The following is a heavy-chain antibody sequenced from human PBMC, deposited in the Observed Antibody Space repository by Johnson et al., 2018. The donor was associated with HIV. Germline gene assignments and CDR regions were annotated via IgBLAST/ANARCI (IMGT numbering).Heavy chain of an antibody. D-gene: IGHD7-27*01. CDR3: AKSTRGNWGSCFDI. CDR2: ISPSGGTL. J-gene: IGHJ3*02. CDR1: GFTFSDYF. Sequence: QMLLVESGGGLVKPGGSLRLSCAASGFTFSDYFMTWIRQAPGPGLERVSYISPSGGTLFHADSVKGRFTISRDNAKNSLYLQMNSLRAEDTAVYYCAKSTRGNWGSCFDIWGQGTMVTVSS. V-gene: IGHV3-11*04.